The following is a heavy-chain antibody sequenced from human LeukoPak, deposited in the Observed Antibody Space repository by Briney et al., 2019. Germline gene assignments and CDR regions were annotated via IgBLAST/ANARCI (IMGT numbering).Heavy chain of an antibody. V-gene: IGHV3-21*01. CDR1: GFTFSSYS. J-gene: IGHJ3*02. CDR3: ARQGTGRAFDI. D-gene: IGHD1-1*01. CDR2: ISSSSSYI. Sequence: GRSLRLSCAASGFTFSSYSMNWVRQAPGKGLEWVSSISSSSSYIYYADSVKGRFTISRDNAKNSLYLQMNSLRAEDTAVYYCARQGTGRAFDIWGQGTMVTASS.